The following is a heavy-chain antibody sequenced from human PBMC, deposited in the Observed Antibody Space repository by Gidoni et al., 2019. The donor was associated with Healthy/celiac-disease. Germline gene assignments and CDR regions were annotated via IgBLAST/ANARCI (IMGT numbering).Heavy chain of an antibody. CDR2: IYPGDSDT. CDR3: ARHRGRDGYGLDYYYGMDV. V-gene: IGHV5-51*01. CDR1: GYSFTSYW. Sequence: EVQLVQSGAEVKKPGESLKISCKGSGYSFTSYWIGWVRQMPGKGLEWMGIIYPGDSDTRYSPSFQGQVTISADKSISTAYLQWSSLKASDTAMYYCARHRGRDGYGLDYYYGMDVWGQGTTVTVSS. D-gene: IGHD5-12*01. J-gene: IGHJ6*02.